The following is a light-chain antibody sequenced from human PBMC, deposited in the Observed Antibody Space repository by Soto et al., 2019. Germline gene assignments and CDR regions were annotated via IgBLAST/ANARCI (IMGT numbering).Light chain of an antibody. CDR3: QQYHNWPA. V-gene: IGKV3-15*01. Sequence: EIVLTQSPDTLSLSPGERATLSCRASQSVFSSLAWYQQKPGQAPRLLIYGAATRATGIPARFSGSGSGTEFTLTISSLQSEDFAVYYCQQYHNWPAFGQGTKVDIK. CDR1: QSVFSS. CDR2: GAA. J-gene: IGKJ1*01.